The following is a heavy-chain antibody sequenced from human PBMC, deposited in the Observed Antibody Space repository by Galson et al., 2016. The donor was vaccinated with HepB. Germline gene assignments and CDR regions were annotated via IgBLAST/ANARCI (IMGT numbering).Heavy chain of an antibody. CDR1: GFRFSDYN. CDR2: ITASSGTI. D-gene: IGHD3-10*01. Sequence: SLSLCCAASGFRFSDYNMNWVRQAPGRGLEWVAYITASSGTIYYAGSVSGRFTLSRDNANNSLSLQMNSLRAEDTAFYYCARPYTYYFGSGSYFDVLHYGMDVWGQGTTVTVSS. J-gene: IGHJ6*02. V-gene: IGHV3-48*01. CDR3: ARPYTYYFGSGSYFDVLHYGMDV.